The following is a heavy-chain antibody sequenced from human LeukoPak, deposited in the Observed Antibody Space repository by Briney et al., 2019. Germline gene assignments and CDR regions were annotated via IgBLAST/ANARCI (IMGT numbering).Heavy chain of an antibody. Sequence: PSETLSLTCTVSGYSISSGYYWGRIRQPPGKGLEWIGSINHSGSTNYNPSLKSRVTISVDTSKNQFSLKLSSVTAADTAVYYCARLYSYGGYWGQGTLVTVSS. D-gene: IGHD5-18*01. J-gene: IGHJ4*02. CDR1: GYSISSGYY. CDR2: INHSGST. CDR3: ARLYSYGGY. V-gene: IGHV4-38-2*02.